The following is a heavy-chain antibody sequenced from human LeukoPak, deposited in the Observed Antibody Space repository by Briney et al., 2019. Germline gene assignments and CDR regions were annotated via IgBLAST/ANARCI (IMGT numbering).Heavy chain of an antibody. CDR2: MDDTGSA. Sequence: PSETLSLTCTVSGGSISSYYWSWIRQPPGKGLEWIGYMDDTGSANYNPSLNSRVTVSVETSKNQFSLRLTSVTAADTAVYYCARRFARSGTYYYYMDVWGKGTTVTVSS. CDR1: GGSISSYY. D-gene: IGHD1-1*01. V-gene: IGHV4-59*01. CDR3: ARRFARSGTYYYYMDV. J-gene: IGHJ6*03.